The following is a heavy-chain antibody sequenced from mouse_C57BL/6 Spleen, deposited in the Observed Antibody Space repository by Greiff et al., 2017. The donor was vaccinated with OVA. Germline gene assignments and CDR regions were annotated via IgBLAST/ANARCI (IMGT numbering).Heavy chain of an antibody. CDR1: GYTFTSYG. Sequence: VQLKESGAELARPGASVKLSCKASGYTFTSYGISWVKQRTGQGLEWIGEIYPRSGNTYYNEKFKGKATLTADKSSSTAYMELRSLTSEDSAVYFCARKGGTTVVEYYWGQGTSVTVSS. CDR3: ARKGGTTVVEYY. D-gene: IGHD1-1*01. V-gene: IGHV1-81*01. J-gene: IGHJ4*01. CDR2: IYPRSGNT.